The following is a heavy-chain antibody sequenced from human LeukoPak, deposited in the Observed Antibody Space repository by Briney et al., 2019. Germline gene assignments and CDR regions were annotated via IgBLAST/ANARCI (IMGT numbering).Heavy chain of an antibody. CDR3: ARDRTTGYDY. D-gene: IGHD1-1*01. V-gene: IGHV3-64*01. J-gene: IGHJ4*02. CDR1: GFTFSSYA. CDR2: ISSNGGST. Sequence: GGSLRLSCAASGFTFSSYAMHWVRQAPGKGLEYVSAISSNGGSTYYANSVKGRFTISRDNSKDTLYLQMGSLRAEDMAVYYCARDRTTGYDYRGQGTLVTVSS.